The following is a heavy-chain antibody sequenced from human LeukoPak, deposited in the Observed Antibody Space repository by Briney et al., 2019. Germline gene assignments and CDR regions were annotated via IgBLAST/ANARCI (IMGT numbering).Heavy chain of an antibody. D-gene: IGHD6-13*01. V-gene: IGHV1-8*01. CDR2: MNPNSGNT. CDR1: GYTFTSYD. Sequence: ASVKVSCKASGYTFTSYDINWVRQATGQGLEWMGWMNPNSGNTGYAQKFQGRVTMTRNTSISTAHMELSSLRSEDTAVYYCARGAKLAAARTRDFQHWGQGTLVTVSS. J-gene: IGHJ1*01. CDR3: ARGAKLAAARTRDFQH.